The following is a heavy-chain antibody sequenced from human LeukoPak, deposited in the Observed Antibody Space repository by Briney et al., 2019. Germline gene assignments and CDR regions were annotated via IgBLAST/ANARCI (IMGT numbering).Heavy chain of an antibody. CDR3: ARLSSYYDSSGAIDY. J-gene: IGHJ4*02. Sequence: SETLSLTCTVSGGSISSSSYYWGWIPQPPGKGLEWIGSIYYSGSTYYYPSLKSRVTISVDTSKNQFSLKRSSVTAADTAVYYCARLSSYYDSSGAIDYWGQGSLVTVSS. V-gene: IGHV4-39*01. D-gene: IGHD3-22*01. CDR1: GGSISSSSYY. CDR2: IYYSGST.